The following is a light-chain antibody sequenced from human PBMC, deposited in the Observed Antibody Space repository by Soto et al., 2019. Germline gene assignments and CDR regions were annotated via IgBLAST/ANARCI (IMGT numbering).Light chain of an antibody. J-gene: IGKJ4*01. V-gene: IGKV1-33*01. CDR3: QQYDXLXLN. CDR1: QDISNY. Sequence: DMQITQSPSSLSASVGDRVTITCQASQDISNYLNWYQQKPGKAPKLLIYDASNLETGVPSRFSGSGSGTDFTFTISSLQPEDIATXXXQQYDXLXLNFGGGTKVAIK. CDR2: DAS.